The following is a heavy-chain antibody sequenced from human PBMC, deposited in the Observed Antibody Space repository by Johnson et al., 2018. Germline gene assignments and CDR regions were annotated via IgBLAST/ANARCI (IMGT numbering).Heavy chain of an antibody. V-gene: IGHV3-30*04. D-gene: IGHD3-10*01. CDR1: GFTFSSYA. CDR3: AKGDYFGRSALAEYFHH. J-gene: IGHJ1*01. CDR2: ISYDGRNK. Sequence: VQLVESGGGVVQPGRSLRLSCAASGFTFSSYAMHWVRQAPGKGLEWVAVISYDGRNKYYADSVKGRFTISRDNSKNTLYLQMNSLSAEDTAVYYCAKGDYFGRSALAEYFHHWGQGTLVTVAS.